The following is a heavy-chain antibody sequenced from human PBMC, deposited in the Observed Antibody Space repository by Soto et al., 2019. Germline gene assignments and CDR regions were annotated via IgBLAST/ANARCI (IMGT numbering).Heavy chain of an antibody. CDR3: ARHLGVSYYGGGVFDI. J-gene: IGHJ3*02. CDR1: GGSIRTYY. V-gene: IGHV4-59*08. D-gene: IGHD1-26*01. CDR2: ISYSGST. Sequence: QVQLQESGPGLVKPSETLSLTCTVSGGSIRTYYWSWIRQPPGQGLEWIGYISYSGSTNYNPYLNSRGTLSGDTSKNQCSRKLSSVTAADTAVYYCARHLGVSYYGGGVFDIWGQGTMVTVSS.